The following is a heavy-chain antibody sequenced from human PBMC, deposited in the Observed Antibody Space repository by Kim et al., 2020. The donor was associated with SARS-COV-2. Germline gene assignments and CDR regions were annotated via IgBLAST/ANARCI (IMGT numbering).Heavy chain of an antibody. D-gene: IGHD3-22*01. CDR1: GGSISSYY. Sequence: SETLSLTCTVSGGSISSYYWSWIRQPPGKGLEWIGYIYYSGSTNYNPSLKSRVTISVDTSKNQFSLKLSSVTAADTAVYYCARGGDSSGYLWVYYFDYWGQGTLVTVSS. CDR3: ARGGDSSGYLWVYYFDY. CDR2: IYYSGST. J-gene: IGHJ4*02. V-gene: IGHV4-59*13.